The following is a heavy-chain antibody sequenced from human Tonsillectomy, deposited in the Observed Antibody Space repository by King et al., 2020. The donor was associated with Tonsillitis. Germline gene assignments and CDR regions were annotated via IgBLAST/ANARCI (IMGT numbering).Heavy chain of an antibody. V-gene: IGHV4-59*02. CDR3: ARARTRPNNYFDL. J-gene: IGHJ2*01. CDR2: TYHSESA. Sequence: VQLQESGPGLVKPSETLSLTCTVSGGSVSYSYWSWVRQSQEKGLEWIGYTYHSESAKYNPSLESRVTISVDMSKNQFSLKLTSVTTADTAVYYCARARTRPNNYFDLWGRGTLVTVSS. CDR1: GGSVSYSY. D-gene: IGHD1-14*01.